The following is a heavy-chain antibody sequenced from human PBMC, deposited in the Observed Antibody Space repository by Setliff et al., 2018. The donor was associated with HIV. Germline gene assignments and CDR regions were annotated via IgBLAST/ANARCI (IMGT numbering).Heavy chain of an antibody. CDR2: IHVSGTT. J-gene: IGHJ3*02. V-gene: IGHV4-61*09. Sequence: PSETLSLTCTVSGGSITSGSDYWSWIRQPAGEGLEWIGHIHVSGTTNYNPSLKSRVTISIDTSKHQFSLKLTSVTAADTALYYCARDGRFASGAKFDAFDIWGQGTMVTVSS. CDR1: GGSITSGSDY. D-gene: IGHD3-16*01. CDR3: ARDGRFASGAKFDAFDI.